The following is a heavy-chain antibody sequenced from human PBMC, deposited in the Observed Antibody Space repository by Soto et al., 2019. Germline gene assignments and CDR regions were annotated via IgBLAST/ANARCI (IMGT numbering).Heavy chain of an antibody. Sequence: QVHLQQWGAGLLKPSETLSLRCVVNSGSFSGYYWTWIRQTPGKGLEWIGEISHSGSTNYNPSLMSRVTMAADTSKKQFSLRLSSVTAADTALYFCARGYESIRRYLPLIDYWGQGTLVTVSS. CDR1: SGSFSGYY. CDR2: ISHSGST. J-gene: IGHJ4*02. V-gene: IGHV4-34*01. CDR3: ARGYESIRRYLPLIDY. D-gene: IGHD3-16*02.